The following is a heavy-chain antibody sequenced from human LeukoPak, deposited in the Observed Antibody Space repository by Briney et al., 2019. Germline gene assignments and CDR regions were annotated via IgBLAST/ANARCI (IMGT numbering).Heavy chain of an antibody. D-gene: IGHD6-13*01. Sequence: ASVMVSCKASGYTFTNYDITWVRQAPGQGLEWMGWIRHYNGNTNYAQKLQGRVTLTTDTSTSTAYMELRNLDSDDTAVYYCARARPGSSSWNYWGQGTLVTVSS. CDR3: ARARPGSSSWNY. J-gene: IGHJ4*02. CDR2: IRHYNGNT. V-gene: IGHV1-18*01. CDR1: GYTFTNYD.